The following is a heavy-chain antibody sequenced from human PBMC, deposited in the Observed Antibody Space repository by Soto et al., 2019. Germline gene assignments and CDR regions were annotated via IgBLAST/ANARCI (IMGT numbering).Heavy chain of an antibody. CDR3: AKAVLVGATTGLGDYYYYYGMDV. Sequence: PGGSLRLSCAASGFTFSSYGMHWVRQAPGKGLEWVAVISYDGSNKYYADSVKGRFTISRDNSKNTLYLQMNSLRAEDTAVYYCAKAVLVGATTGLGDYYYYYGMDVWGQGTTVTVSS. CDR1: GFTFSSYG. V-gene: IGHV3-30*18. D-gene: IGHD1-26*01. CDR2: ISYDGSNK. J-gene: IGHJ6*02.